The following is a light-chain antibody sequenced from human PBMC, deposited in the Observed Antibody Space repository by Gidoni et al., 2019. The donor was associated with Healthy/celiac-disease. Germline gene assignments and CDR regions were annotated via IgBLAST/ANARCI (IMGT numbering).Light chain of an antibody. Sequence: IRMTQSPSSFSASTGDRVTITCRASQGISSYLAWYQQKPGKAPKLLIYAASTLQSGVPSRFSGSGSGTDFTLTISCLQSEDFATYYCQQYYSYPLTFGGGTKVEIK. J-gene: IGKJ4*01. CDR3: QQYYSYPLT. CDR1: QGISSY. V-gene: IGKV1-8*01. CDR2: AAS.